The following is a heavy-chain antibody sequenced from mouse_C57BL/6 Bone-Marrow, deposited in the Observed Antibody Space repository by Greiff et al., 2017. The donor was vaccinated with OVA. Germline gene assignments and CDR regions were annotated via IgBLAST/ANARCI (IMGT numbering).Heavy chain of an antibody. CDR3: ARSSIYYDYDLAMDY. V-gene: IGHV1-9*01. J-gene: IGHJ4*01. Sequence: VQLQQPGAELMKPGASVKLSCKATGYTFTGYWIEWVKQRPGHGLEWIGEIFPGSGSTNYNEKFKGKATFTADTSSNTAYMQLSSLTTADSAIYYCARSSIYYDYDLAMDYWGQGTSVTVSS. CDR1: GYTFTGYW. D-gene: IGHD2-4*01. CDR2: IFPGSGST.